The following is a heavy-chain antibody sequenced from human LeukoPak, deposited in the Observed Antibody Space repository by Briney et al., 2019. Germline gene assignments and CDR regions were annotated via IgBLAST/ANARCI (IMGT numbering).Heavy chain of an antibody. V-gene: IGHV3-7*01. CDR1: GFSFNSYW. CDR2: INPAGSDT. D-gene: IGHD3-16*01. J-gene: IGHJ6*04. CDR3: GKFGYVEVLDL. Sequence: GGSLRLSCAASGFSFNSYWMTWVRQAPGRGLEWVANINPAGSDTYYVDPVKGRFTISRDNAKNLVYLQMNSLRAEDTAVYSCGKFGYVEVLDLWGRGPRVTVSS.